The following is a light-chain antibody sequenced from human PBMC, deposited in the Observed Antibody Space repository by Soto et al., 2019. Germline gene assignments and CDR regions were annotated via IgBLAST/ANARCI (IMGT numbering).Light chain of an antibody. CDR1: SSDVGGYEY. CDR3: ASITRSTTSV. Sequence: QSALSQPASVSGSPGQSITISCTGTSSDVGGYEYVSWYQHQPDKAPKLIIYDVTNRPSGVSTRFSGSKSGNTASLTISGIQTEDEADYYCASITRSTTSVSGTVNKVTV. V-gene: IGLV2-14*01. J-gene: IGLJ1*01. CDR2: DVT.